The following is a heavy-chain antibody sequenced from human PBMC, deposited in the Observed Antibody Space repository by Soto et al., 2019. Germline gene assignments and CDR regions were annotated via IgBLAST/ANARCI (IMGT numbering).Heavy chain of an antibody. CDR1: SYA. Sequence: SYAMSWVRQAPGKGLEWVSAISGSGGSTYYADSVKGRFTISRDNSKNTLYLQMNSLRAEDTAVYYCAKGTVARDYYYYMDVWGNGTTVTVSS. CDR3: AKGTVARDYYYYMDV. V-gene: IGHV3-23*01. CDR2: ISGSGGST. D-gene: IGHD5-12*01. J-gene: IGHJ6*03.